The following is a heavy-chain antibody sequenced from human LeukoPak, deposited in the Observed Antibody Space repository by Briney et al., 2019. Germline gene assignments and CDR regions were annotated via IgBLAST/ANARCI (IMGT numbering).Heavy chain of an antibody. V-gene: IGHV3-23*01. Sequence: GGSLRLSCAASGFTLSTYAMNWVRQAPGKGLEWVSGISGSGASTHYADSVKGRFTISRDNSKNTLYLQMNSLTAEDTAVYYCAKGREWELPTYFDYWGQGTLVTVSS. D-gene: IGHD1-26*01. J-gene: IGHJ4*02. CDR2: ISGSGAST. CDR1: GFTLSTYA. CDR3: AKGREWELPTYFDY.